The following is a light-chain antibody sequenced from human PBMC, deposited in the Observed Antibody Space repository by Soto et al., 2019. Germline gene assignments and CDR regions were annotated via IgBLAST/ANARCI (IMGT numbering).Light chain of an antibody. Sequence: DIPMTQSPASLSASVGDRVTITCRASQGSSTYLAWYQQKPGKVPKLLIYAASTLQAGFPTRLSRSGSGTDFTLTIGSLQAEDVANYYYQKYDSATRAFTFGPGTKVDIK. CDR3: QKYDSATRAFT. CDR1: QGSSTY. CDR2: AAS. V-gene: IGKV1-27*01. J-gene: IGKJ3*01.